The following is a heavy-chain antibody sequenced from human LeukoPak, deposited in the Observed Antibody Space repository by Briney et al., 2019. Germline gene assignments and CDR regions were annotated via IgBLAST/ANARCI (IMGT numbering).Heavy chain of an antibody. CDR1: GYSFTSYW. CDR2: IYPGDSDT. CDR3: ARQEEYCSSTSCSKYYFDY. D-gene: IGHD2-2*01. V-gene: IGHV5-51*01. Sequence: GESLKISCKGSGYSFTSYWIGWVRQMPGKGLEWIGIIYPGDSDTRYSPSFQGQVTISADKSISTAYLQWSSLKASDTAMYYCARQEEYCSSTSCSKYYFDYWGQGTLVTVSS. J-gene: IGHJ4*02.